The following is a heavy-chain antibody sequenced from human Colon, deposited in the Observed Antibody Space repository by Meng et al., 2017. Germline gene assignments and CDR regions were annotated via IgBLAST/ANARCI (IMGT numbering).Heavy chain of an antibody. D-gene: IGHD1-1*01. CDR2: IKEDGSSQ. V-gene: IGHV3-7*01. Sequence: GSSLKISCAASGFTFSIHWMSWVRQAPGKGLEWVANIKEDGSSQFYVDSVKGRFTISRDNTKNSVYLQMSSLRADDTAVYYCASSDYWRTPYYWGQGILVTVSS. J-gene: IGHJ4*02. CDR3: ASSDYWRTPYY. CDR1: GFTFSIHW.